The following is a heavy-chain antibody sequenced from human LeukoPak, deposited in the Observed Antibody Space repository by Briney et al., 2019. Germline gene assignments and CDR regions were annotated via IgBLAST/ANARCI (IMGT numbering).Heavy chain of an antibody. CDR3: AKTLYSGSYYYYYYYMGV. Sequence: GGSLRLSCAASGFTFNNYAMTWVRQAPGKGPEWVSSISVGGTYTHYAGSVKGRFTISRDNSKSTMYLQMNSLRPEDTAVYYCAKTLYSGSYYYYYYYMGVWGKGTTVTVSS. D-gene: IGHD1-26*01. CDR1: GFTFNNYA. V-gene: IGHV3-23*01. CDR2: ISVGGTYT. J-gene: IGHJ6*03.